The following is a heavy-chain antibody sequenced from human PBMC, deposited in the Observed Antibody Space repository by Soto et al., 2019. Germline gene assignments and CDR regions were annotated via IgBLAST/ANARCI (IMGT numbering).Heavy chain of an antibody. CDR2: ITSSSSTI. Sequence: EVQLVESGGGSVQPGGSLRLSCAASGFTFSRYSMKWVRQAPGKGLEWVSYITSSSSTIYYADSVKGRFTISRDNAKNSLYLQMNSLRAEDTAVYYCARDIVVVPIAANDPWGQGTLVTVSS. J-gene: IGHJ5*02. CDR1: GFTFSRYS. D-gene: IGHD2-2*01. CDR3: ARDIVVVPIAANDP. V-gene: IGHV3-48*01.